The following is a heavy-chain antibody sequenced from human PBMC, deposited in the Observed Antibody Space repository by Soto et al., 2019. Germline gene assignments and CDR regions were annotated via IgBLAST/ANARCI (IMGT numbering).Heavy chain of an antibody. D-gene: IGHD5-18*01. V-gene: IGHV4-39*01. CDR3: ARLEGGYSYGPYYFDY. CDR1: GGSISSISYY. Sequence: ASETLSLTCTVSGGSISSISYYWGWIRQPPGKGLEWIGSIYYSGSTYYNPSLKSRVTISVDTSKNQFSLKLSSVTAADTAVYYCARLEGGYSYGPYYFDYWGQGTLVTVSS. J-gene: IGHJ4*02. CDR2: IYYSGST.